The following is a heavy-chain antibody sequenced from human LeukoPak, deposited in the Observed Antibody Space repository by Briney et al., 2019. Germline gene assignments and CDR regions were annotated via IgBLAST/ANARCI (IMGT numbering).Heavy chain of an antibody. V-gene: IGHV3-48*04. Sequence: GGSLRLSCAASGFTFSSYSMNWARQAPGKGLEWVSYISYSSSTIYYADSVKGRFTISRDNAKNSLFLQMSSLRAEDAAVYFCARAYSRYDAFDIWGQGTMVTVSS. J-gene: IGHJ3*02. CDR1: GFTFSSYS. CDR3: ARAYSRYDAFDI. CDR2: ISYSSSTI. D-gene: IGHD2-21*01.